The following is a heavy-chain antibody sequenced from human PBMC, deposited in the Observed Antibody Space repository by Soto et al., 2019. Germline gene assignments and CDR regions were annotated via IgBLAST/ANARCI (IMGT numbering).Heavy chain of an antibody. CDR2: MYHSGST. Sequence: TLALTCAVSGGSISSGCYPWGWIRQPSGKGLEWIGYMYHSGSTYYNPSLKSRVTISIDRSKNQFSLKLRSVTAADTSVYYCARDKTKYSSGWCLGYWGQGTLVTVSS. CDR1: GGSISSGCYP. V-gene: IGHV4-30-2*01. D-gene: IGHD6-19*01. J-gene: IGHJ4*02. CDR3: ARDKTKYSSGWCLGY.